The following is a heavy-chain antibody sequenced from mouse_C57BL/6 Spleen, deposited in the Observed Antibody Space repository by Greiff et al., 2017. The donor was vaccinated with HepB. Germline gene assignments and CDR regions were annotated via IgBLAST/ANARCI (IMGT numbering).Heavy chain of an antibody. V-gene: IGHV14-4*01. CDR2: IDPENGDT. CDR3: TTEGFITTVVAPFDY. CDR1: GFNIKDDY. Sequence: EVMLVESGAELVRPGASVKLSCTASGFNIKDDYMHWVKQRPEQGLEWIGWIDPENGDTEYASKFQGKATITADTSSNTAYLQLSSLTSEDTAVYYCTTEGFITTVVAPFDYWGQGTTLTVSS. J-gene: IGHJ2*01. D-gene: IGHD1-1*01.